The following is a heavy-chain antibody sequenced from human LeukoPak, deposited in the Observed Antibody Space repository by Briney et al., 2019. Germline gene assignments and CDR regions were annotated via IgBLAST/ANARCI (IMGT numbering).Heavy chain of an antibody. Sequence: GASVKVSRKASGGTFSSYTISWVRRAPGQGLEWMGRIIPIIGIANYAQKFQGRVTITADKSTSTAYMELSSLRSEDTAVYYCARDYSSAWWFNFWGQGTLVTVSS. CDR1: GGTFSSYT. CDR3: ARDYSSAWWFNF. D-gene: IGHD6-19*01. J-gene: IGHJ4*02. CDR2: IIPIIGIA. V-gene: IGHV1-69*04.